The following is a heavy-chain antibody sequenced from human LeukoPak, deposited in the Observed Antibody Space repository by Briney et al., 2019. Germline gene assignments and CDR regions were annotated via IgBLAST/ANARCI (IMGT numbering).Heavy chain of an antibody. Sequence: SETLSLTCTVSGGSISSYYWSWIRQPPGKGLKWIGYIYYSGSTNYNPTLKSRVTISVDTSKNQFSLKLSSVTAADTAVYYCAANYGEDNWFDPWGQGTLVTVSS. D-gene: IGHD4-17*01. V-gene: IGHV4-59*08. CDR1: GGSISSYY. CDR3: AANYGEDNWFDP. CDR2: IYYSGST. J-gene: IGHJ5*02.